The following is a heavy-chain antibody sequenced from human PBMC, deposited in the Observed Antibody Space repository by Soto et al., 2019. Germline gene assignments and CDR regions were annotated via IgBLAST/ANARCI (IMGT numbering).Heavy chain of an antibody. V-gene: IGHV3-33*01. Sequence: QVQLVESGGGVVQPGRSLRLSCAASGFTFSSYGMHWVRQAPGKGLEWVAVIRYDGSNKYYADSVKGRFTISRDNSKNTLYLQMNSLRAEDTAVYYCAREHDAFDIWGQGTMVTVSS. CDR2: IRYDGSNK. CDR3: AREHDAFDI. J-gene: IGHJ3*02. CDR1: GFTFSSYG.